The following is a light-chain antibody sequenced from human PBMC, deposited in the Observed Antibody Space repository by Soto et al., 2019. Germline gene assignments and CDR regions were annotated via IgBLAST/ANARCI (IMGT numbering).Light chain of an antibody. Sequence: QSALTQPASVSGPPGQSITISCTGTSSDVGSYNLVSWYQQHPGKAPKLMIYEVSKRPSGVSNRFSGSKSGNTASLTISGLQAEDEADYYCCSYAGSSTHYVFGTGTKVTVL. CDR2: EVS. CDR3: CSYAGSSTHYV. J-gene: IGLJ1*01. CDR1: SSDVGSYNL. V-gene: IGLV2-23*02.